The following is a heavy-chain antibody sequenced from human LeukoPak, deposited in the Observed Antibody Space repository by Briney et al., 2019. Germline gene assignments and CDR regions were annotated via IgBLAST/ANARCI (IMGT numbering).Heavy chain of an antibody. CDR1: GGSISSGGYY. CDR2: IYYSGST. D-gene: IGHD3-22*01. CDR3: ARGYYDNYFDY. V-gene: IGHV4-31*03. Sequence: SETLSLTCTVSGGSISSGGYYWSWIRQHPGKGLEWIGYIYYSGSTYYNPSLKSRVTISVDRSKNQFSLKLSSVTAADTAVYYCARGYYDNYFDYWGQGTLVTVSS. J-gene: IGHJ4*02.